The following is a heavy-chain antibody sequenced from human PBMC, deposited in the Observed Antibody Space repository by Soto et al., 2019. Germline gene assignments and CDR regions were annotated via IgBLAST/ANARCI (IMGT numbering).Heavy chain of an antibody. Sequence: PSETLSLTCTVSGGSISDYYWSWIRQHPGKGLEWIGYIYYSGSTYYNPSLKSRVTISVDTSKNQFSLKLTSVTAADTAVYYCARDSTVTTTLSDVWGQGTTVTVSS. CDR2: IYYSGST. J-gene: IGHJ6*02. CDR3: ARDSTVTTTLSDV. CDR1: GGSISDYY. D-gene: IGHD4-17*01. V-gene: IGHV4-31*03.